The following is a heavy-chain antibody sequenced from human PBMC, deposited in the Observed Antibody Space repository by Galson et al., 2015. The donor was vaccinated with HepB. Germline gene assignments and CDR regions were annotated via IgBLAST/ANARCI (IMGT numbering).Heavy chain of an antibody. CDR3: ARVRRGYCSGGSCYSKPFDY. CDR2: MNPNSGNT. Sequence: SVKVSCKASGYTFTSYDINWVRQATRQGLEWMGWMNPNSGNTGYAQKFQGRVTMTRNTSISTAYMELSSLRSEDTAVYYCARVRRGYCSGGSCYSKPFDYWGQGTLVTVSS. J-gene: IGHJ4*02. CDR1: GYTFTSYD. V-gene: IGHV1-8*01. D-gene: IGHD2-15*01.